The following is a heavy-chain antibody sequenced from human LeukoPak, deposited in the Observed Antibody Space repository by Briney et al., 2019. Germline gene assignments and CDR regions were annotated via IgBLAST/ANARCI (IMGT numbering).Heavy chain of an antibody. Sequence: GGSLRLSCADSGFTFSSYSMNWVRQAPGKGLEWVSSISSSGSYIYYADSVKGRFTISRDNAKNSLYLQMNSLRAEDTAVYYCARFIYDFWSGYPPYFDYWGQGTLVTVSS. CDR1: GFTFSSYS. V-gene: IGHV3-21*01. CDR3: ARFIYDFWSGYPPYFDY. CDR2: ISSSGSYI. J-gene: IGHJ4*02. D-gene: IGHD3-3*01.